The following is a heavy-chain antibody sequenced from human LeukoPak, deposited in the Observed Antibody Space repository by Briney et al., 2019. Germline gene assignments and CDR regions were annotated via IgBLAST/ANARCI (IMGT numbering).Heavy chain of an antibody. J-gene: IGHJ4*02. CDR2: ISGSGGST. V-gene: IGHV3-23*01. Sequence: EAGGSLRLSCAASGFTFSSYWMSWVRQAPGKGLEWVSAISGSGGSTYYADSVKGRFTISRDNSKNTLYLQMNSLRAEDTAVYYCAKEYSNYVLVDYWGQGTLVTVSS. CDR1: GFTFSSYW. D-gene: IGHD4-11*01. CDR3: AKEYSNYVLVDY.